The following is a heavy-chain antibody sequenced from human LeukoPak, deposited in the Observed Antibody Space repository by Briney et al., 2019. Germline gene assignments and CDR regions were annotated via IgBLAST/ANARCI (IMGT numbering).Heavy chain of an antibody. Sequence: ASVTVSCKASGYTSTGYYMHWVRQGPGQGLEWMGWINPNSGGTNYAQKFQGRVTMTRDTSISTAYMELSRLRSDDTAVYYCARGPDSSGYYYGYWGQGTLVTVSS. CDR2: INPNSGGT. V-gene: IGHV1-2*02. D-gene: IGHD3-22*01. CDR1: GYTSTGYY. CDR3: ARGPDSSGYYYGY. J-gene: IGHJ4*02.